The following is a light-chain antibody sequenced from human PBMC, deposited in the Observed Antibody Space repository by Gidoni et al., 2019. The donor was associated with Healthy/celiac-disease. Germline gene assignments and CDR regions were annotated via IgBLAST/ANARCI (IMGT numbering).Light chain of an antibody. J-gene: IGLJ1*01. CDR3: SSYTSSSTPCV. V-gene: IGLV2-14*01. CDR1: SSAVGGYNY. CDR2: DVS. Sequence: QSALTQPASVSGSPGQSIPFSCTGTSSAVGGYNYVSWYQQHPGKAPKLMIYDVSNRPSGVSNRFSGSKSGNTASLTISGLQAEDEADYYCSSYTSSSTPCVFGTGTKVTVL.